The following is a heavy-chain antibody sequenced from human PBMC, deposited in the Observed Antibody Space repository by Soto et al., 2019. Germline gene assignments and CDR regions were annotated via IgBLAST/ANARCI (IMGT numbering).Heavy chain of an antibody. D-gene: IGHD3-3*01. CDR1: GDTFSNYA. J-gene: IGHJ4*02. CDR3: ARPRVYYAVWSGYPPFDY. CDR2: ITPDFGTA. Sequence: QVQLVQSGAEVKKPGSSVKVSCKASGDTFSNYAINWMRQAPGQGLEWMGGITPDFGTANYAQKFQGRVTIMADKSTSTAYMELSSLKSEDTAVYYCARPRVYYAVWSGYPPFDYWGQGTLVTVSS. V-gene: IGHV1-69*06.